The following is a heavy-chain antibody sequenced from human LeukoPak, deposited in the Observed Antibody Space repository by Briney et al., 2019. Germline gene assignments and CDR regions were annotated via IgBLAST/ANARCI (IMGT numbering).Heavy chain of an antibody. CDR1: GDSISNSNYY. CDR2: XYYTGST. V-gene: IGHV4-39*01. CDR3: AGHTRVTTVVRVYGMDV. Sequence: SETLSLTCTVSGDSISNSNYYWAWIRQSPGXXXXXXXXXYYTGSTYDNPFLKSRVTISIDTSKNQFSLKLTSVTAADSALYYCAGHTRVTTVVRVYGMDVWGQGTTVTVSS. J-gene: IGHJ6*02. D-gene: IGHD2-15*01.